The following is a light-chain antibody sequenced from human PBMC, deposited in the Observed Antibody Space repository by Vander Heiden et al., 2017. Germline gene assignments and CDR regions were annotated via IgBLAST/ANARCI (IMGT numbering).Light chain of an antibody. V-gene: IGLV3-21*02. J-gene: IGLJ2*01. CDR2: DDS. Sequence: SYVLTQPPSVSVAPGQTARSTCGGNNIGSKSVHCYQQKPGQAPVLFVYDDSDRPSGIPERFSGSNSGTTATLTISRVEAGDEADYYCQVWDSSSDHVVFGGGTKLTVL. CDR1: NIGSKS. CDR3: QVWDSSSDHVV.